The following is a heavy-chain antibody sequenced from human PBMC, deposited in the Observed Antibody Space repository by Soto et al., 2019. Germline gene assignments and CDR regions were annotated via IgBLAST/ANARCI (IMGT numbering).Heavy chain of an antibody. Sequence: ETLSLTCTVSGGSISKSNYFWGWIRQPPGKGLEWIGSILYTGSTTYNSSLQSRVTISVDTSKNQFSLKLTSVTAADTAVYFCARLGWGDGDSDYWGQGTLVTVSS. CDR1: GGSISKSNYF. J-gene: IGHJ4*02. V-gene: IGHV4-39*01. CDR3: ARLGWGDGDSDY. CDR2: ILYTGST. D-gene: IGHD2-21*01.